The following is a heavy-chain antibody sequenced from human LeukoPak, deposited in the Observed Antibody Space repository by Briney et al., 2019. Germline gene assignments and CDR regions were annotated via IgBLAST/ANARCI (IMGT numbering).Heavy chain of an antibody. Sequence: ASVKVSCKASGYTFTGYYMHWVRQAPGQGLEWMGWINPNSGGTNYAQKFQGRVTMTGDTSISTAYMELSRLRSDDTAVYYCARASGRIAARPGDYWGQGTLVTVSS. D-gene: IGHD6-6*01. V-gene: IGHV1-2*02. CDR1: GYTFTGYY. CDR3: ARASGRIAARPGDY. J-gene: IGHJ4*02. CDR2: INPNSGGT.